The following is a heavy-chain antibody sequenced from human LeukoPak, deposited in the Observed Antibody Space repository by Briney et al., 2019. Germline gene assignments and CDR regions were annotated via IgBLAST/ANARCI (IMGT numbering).Heavy chain of an antibody. D-gene: IGHD2-15*01. CDR3: ATSGGSCLPCIDY. J-gene: IGHJ4*02. CDR1: GYTFTSYY. V-gene: IGHV1-46*01. Sequence: ASVKVSCKASGYTFTSYYMHWVRQAPGQGLEWMGIINPSGGSTSYAQKFQGRVTMTGDMSTSTVYMELSSLRSEDTAVYYCATSGGSCLPCIDYWGQGTLVTVSS. CDR2: INPSGGST.